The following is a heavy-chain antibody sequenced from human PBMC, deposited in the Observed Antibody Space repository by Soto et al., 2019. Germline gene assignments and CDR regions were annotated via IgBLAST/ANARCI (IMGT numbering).Heavy chain of an antibody. D-gene: IGHD6-19*01. CDR2: ISYDGSNK. CDR1: GFTFSSYG. V-gene: IGHV3-30*18. CDR3: AKALYSSGWFFDY. Sequence: SGGSLRLSCAASGFTFSSYGMHWVRQAPGKGLEWVAVISYDGSNKYYADSVKGRFTISRDNSKNTLYLQMNSLRAEDTAVYYCAKALYSSGWFFDYWGQGTLVTVSS. J-gene: IGHJ4*02.